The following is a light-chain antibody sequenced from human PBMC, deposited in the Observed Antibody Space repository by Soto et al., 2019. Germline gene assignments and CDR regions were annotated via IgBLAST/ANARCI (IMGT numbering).Light chain of an antibody. CDR1: RSDIGSYNY. CDR2: GVS. J-gene: IGLJ1*01. CDR3: ISYTGSSTSYV. Sequence: QSALAQPASVSGSPGQSITISCSGTRSDIGSYNYVAWYQQFPGKTPKILIYGVSNRPSGISSRFSGSKSGNTASLTISGIQAHEEADYHCISYTGSSTSYVFGSGTKVTV. V-gene: IGLV2-14*01.